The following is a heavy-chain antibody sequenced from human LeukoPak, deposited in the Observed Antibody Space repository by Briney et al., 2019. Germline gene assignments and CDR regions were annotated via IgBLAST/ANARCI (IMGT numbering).Heavy chain of an antibody. Sequence: GGSLGLSCAASGFTFTSYWMHWVRQPPGKGLVWVSRVEHDGSRTAYVDSVTGRFTISRDNARNMVYLQMNSLRAEDTAVYYCATDLGWGQGTLVTVSS. CDR1: GFTFTSYW. CDR3: ATDLG. J-gene: IGHJ4*02. CDR2: VEHDGSRT. V-gene: IGHV3-74*01. D-gene: IGHD4-17*01.